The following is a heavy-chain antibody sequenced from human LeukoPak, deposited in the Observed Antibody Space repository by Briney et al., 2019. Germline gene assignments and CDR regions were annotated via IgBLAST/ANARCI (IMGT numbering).Heavy chain of an antibody. CDR1: GFTVSSIY. J-gene: IGHJ3*02. V-gene: IGHV3-9*01. Sequence: SLRLSCAASGFTVSSIYMSWVRQAPGQGLDWVSRITWNSGTIAYADSVKGRFTISRDNAKNSLYLQMNSLRAEDTALYYCTKDRGGSYYDAFDMWGQGTRVTVSS. CDR3: TKDRGGSYYDAFDM. CDR2: ITWNSGTI. D-gene: IGHD1-26*01.